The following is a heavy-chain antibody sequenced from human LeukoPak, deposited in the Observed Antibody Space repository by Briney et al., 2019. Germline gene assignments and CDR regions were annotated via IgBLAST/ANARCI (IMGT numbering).Heavy chain of an antibody. V-gene: IGHV1-2*06. J-gene: IGHJ4*02. CDR2: INPISGGT. Sequence: ASVKVSSTASGYTFTFYYMQWVRQAPGQGLEYMGRINPISGGTVYAQKFQGRVTMTRDTSITTAYMELTRLTSDDAAVYDCARYGSRTSCYSDYWGQGTLVIVSS. CDR1: GYTFTFYY. D-gene: IGHD2-2*01. CDR3: ARYGSRTSCYSDY.